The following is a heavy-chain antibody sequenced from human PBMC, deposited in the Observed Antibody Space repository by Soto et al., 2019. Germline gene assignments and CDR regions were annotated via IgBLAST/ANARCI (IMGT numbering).Heavy chain of an antibody. CDR3: ARAGPFIYYGMDV. V-gene: IGHV4-34*01. CDR1: GGSFSGYY. Sequence: SETLSLTCAVYGGSFSGYYWSWIRQPPGKGLEWIGEINHSGSTNYNPSLKSRVTISVDTSKNQFSLKLSSVTAADTAVYYCARAGPFIYYGMDVWGQGTTVTVSS. J-gene: IGHJ6*02. CDR2: INHSGST.